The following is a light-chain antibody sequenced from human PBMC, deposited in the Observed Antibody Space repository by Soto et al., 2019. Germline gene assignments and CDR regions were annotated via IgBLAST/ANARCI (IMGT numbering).Light chain of an antibody. CDR2: SNN. V-gene: IGLV1-44*01. CDR3: AAWHDSRNGYVA. J-gene: IGLJ2*01. CDR1: ISNIGTNN. Sequence: QSVLTQPPSASGTPGQRVTISCSGSISNIGTNNVNWYQQLPGTAPKLLIYSNNQRPSGVPDRFSGSKSGTSASLAISGLRSEDEADYYCAAWHDSRNGYVAFGGGTKLTVL.